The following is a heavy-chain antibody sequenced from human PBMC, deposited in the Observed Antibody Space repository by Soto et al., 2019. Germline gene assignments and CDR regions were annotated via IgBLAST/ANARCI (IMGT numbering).Heavy chain of an antibody. CDR1: GDTFSSYA. Sequence: QVQLVQSGAEVKKPGSSVKVSCKASGDTFSSYAISWVRQAPGQGLEWMGGIIPIFGTANYAQKFQGRVTITACESKSTAYMELSSLRSEDTAVYYCARDGSGYRSRASPMDVWGQVTTVTVSS. CDR3: ARDGSGYRSRASPMDV. CDR2: IIPIFGTA. V-gene: IGHV1-69*01. J-gene: IGHJ6*02. D-gene: IGHD3-22*01.